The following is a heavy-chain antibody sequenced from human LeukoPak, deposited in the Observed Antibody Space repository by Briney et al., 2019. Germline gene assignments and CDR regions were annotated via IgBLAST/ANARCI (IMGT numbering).Heavy chain of an antibody. CDR2: IVVGSGNT. J-gene: IGHJ6*02. V-gene: IGHV1-58*02. D-gene: IGHD2-2*01. CDR3: APVPDRYDYYGMDV. CDR1: GFTFTSSA. Sequence: SERVSCKASGFTFTSSAMQWVRQARGQRPEWKGWIVVGSGNTNYAQKFQERVTIAGTMSTSTAYMELSSLRSEDTAVYYCAPVPDRYDYYGMDVWGQGTTVT.